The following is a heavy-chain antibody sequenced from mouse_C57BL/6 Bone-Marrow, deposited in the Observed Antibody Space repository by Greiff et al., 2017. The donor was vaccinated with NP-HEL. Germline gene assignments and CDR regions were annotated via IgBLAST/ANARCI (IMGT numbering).Heavy chain of an antibody. CDR1: GFTFSSYG. CDR2: ISSGGSYT. Sequence: EVQGVESGGDLVKPGGSLKLSCAASGFTFSSYGMSWVRQTPDKRLEWVATISSGGSYTYYPDIVKGRFTISRDNAKNTLYLQMSSLKSEDTAMYYCARHYYSNYFDYWGQGTTLTVSS. D-gene: IGHD2-5*01. V-gene: IGHV5-6*01. CDR3: ARHYYSNYFDY. J-gene: IGHJ2*01.